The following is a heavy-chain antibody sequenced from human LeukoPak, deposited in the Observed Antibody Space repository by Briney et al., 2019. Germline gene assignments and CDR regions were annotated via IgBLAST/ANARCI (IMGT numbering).Heavy chain of an antibody. D-gene: IGHD3-22*01. CDR2: ISAYNGNT. J-gene: IGHJ4*02. CDR1: GYTFTSYG. CDR3: ARDPAGYYDSSDYYYLDY. Sequence: GASVKVSCKASGYTFTSYGISWVRQAPGQGLEWMGWISAYNGNTNYAQKLQGRVTMTTDTSTSTAYMELRSLRSDDTAVYYCARDPAGYYDSSDYYYLDYWGQGTLVTVSS. V-gene: IGHV1-18*01.